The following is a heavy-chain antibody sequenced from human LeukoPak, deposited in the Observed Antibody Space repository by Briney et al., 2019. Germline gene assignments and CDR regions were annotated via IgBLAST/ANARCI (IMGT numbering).Heavy chain of an antibody. J-gene: IGHJ4*02. D-gene: IGHD3-22*01. CDR3: ARLYYYDSSGYYSYFDY. V-gene: IGHV5-51*01. CDR1: GYNFNTYW. CDR2: IYPGDSDT. Sequence: GESLKISCKGSGYNFNTYWIGWVRQMPGKGLEWMGIIYPGDSDTRYSPSFQGQVTISADKSISTAYLQWSSLKASDTAMYYCARLYYYDSSGYYSYFDYWGQGTLVTVSS.